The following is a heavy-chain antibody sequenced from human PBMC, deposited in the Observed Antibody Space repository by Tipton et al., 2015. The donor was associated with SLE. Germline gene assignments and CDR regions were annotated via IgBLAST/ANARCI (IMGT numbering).Heavy chain of an antibody. CDR2: IHYTGST. J-gene: IGHJ4*02. Sequence: AVSGYSISSGYYWGWIRQPPGKGLEWIGDIHYTGSTNYNPSLKSRVTISVDTSKNQFSLNLDFVTAADTAVYYCARGARAIAPRLFDSWGQGTLVTVSS. CDR1: GYSISSGYY. CDR3: ARGARAIAPRLFDS. D-gene: IGHD6-6*01. V-gene: IGHV4-38-2*01.